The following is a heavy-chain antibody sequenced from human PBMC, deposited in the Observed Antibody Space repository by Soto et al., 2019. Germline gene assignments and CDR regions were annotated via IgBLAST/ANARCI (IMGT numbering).Heavy chain of an antibody. D-gene: IGHD6-19*01. Sequence: ASVKVSCKASGYTFTGYYMHWVRQAPGQGLEWMGWINPNSGGTNYAQKFQGRVTMTRDTSISTAYMELSRLRSDDTAVYYCARDPIIAVAGRWSYWGQGTLVTVSS. CDR1: GYTFTGYY. J-gene: IGHJ4*02. CDR3: ARDPIIAVAGRWSY. CDR2: INPNSGGT. V-gene: IGHV1-2*02.